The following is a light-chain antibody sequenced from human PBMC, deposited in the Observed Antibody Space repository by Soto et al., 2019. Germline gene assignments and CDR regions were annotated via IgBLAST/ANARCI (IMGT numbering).Light chain of an antibody. V-gene: IGKV1-5*03. CDR1: QSISSW. J-gene: IGKJ2*01. CDR3: QQYNSYSPYT. Sequence: DIQMTQSPSTLSASVGDRVTITCRASQSISSWLAWYQQKPGKAPKLLIYKASSLESGVPSRFSGSGSGTEFTLTIRSLQPDDFATYYCQQYNSYSPYTFGQGTKLEIK. CDR2: KAS.